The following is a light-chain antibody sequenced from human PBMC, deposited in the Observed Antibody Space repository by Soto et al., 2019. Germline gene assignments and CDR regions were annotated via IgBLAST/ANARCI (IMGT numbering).Light chain of an antibody. CDR2: DAS. V-gene: IGKV3-11*01. CDR1: QSVKNY. Sequence: EIVLTQSPATLSLSPGERATLSCRASQSVKNYLAWHQQKPGQAPGLLIYDASNRATGIPARFSGSGSGTDFTLTISSLEPEDSAVYYCQQRSNWPPVTFGGGTKVEIK. J-gene: IGKJ4*01. CDR3: QQRSNWPPVT.